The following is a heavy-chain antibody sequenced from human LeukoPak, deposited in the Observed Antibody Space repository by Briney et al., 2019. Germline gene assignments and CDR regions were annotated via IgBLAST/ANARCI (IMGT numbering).Heavy chain of an antibody. CDR3: ARSATVTTGYFDY. Sequence: KSSETLSLTCSASGGSISSSGHYWGWIRQSPEKGLDWIGSIYSNGNTYYNPSVKSRVTISVDTSKNQFSLKLTSVTAAETAVYYCARSATVTTGYFDYWGQGALVTVSS. CDR2: IYSNGNT. V-gene: IGHV4-39*07. D-gene: IGHD4-17*01. CDR1: GGSISSSGHY. J-gene: IGHJ4*02.